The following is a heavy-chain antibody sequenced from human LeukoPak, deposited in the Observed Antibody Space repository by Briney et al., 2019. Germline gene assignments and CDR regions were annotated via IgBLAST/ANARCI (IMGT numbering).Heavy chain of an antibody. V-gene: IGHV3-33*05. CDR3: ARRGDGGRSFDY. CDR2: IQNDASTR. J-gene: IGHJ4*02. Sequence: GGSLRLSCTASGFIFSHYGMHWVRQAPGKGLEWVAVIQNDASTRNYVDSVKGRFTISRDNSENTVFLQMDSLRVEDTAVYYCARRGDGGRSFDYWGQGTLVTVSS. D-gene: IGHD4-23*01. CDR1: GFIFSHYG.